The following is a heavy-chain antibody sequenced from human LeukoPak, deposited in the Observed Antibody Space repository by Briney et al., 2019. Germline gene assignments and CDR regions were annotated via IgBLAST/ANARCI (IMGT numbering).Heavy chain of an antibody. J-gene: IGHJ6*03. V-gene: IGHV3-74*01. CDR3: AASPYSGTSPYYYFYYMDV. CDR2: INTDGSST. CDR1: GFTFDDYA. Sequence: PGRSLRLSCAASGFTFDDYAMHWVRQAPGKGLVWVSRINTDGSSTSYADSVKGRFTISRDNAKNTLYLQMNSLRAEDTAVYYCAASPYSGTSPYYYFYYMDVWGKGTTVTVSS. D-gene: IGHD2-2*01.